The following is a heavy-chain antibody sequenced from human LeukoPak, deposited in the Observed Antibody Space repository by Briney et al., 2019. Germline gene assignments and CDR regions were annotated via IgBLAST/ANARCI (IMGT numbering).Heavy chain of an antibody. J-gene: IGHJ4*02. D-gene: IGHD3-22*01. Sequence: GGSLRLSCAASGFTFSSYSMNWVRQAPGKGLEWVSSISSSSSSYIYYADSVKGRFTISRDNAKNSLYLQMNSLRAEDTAVYYCARDPFYDSSGFDYWGQGTLVTVSS. V-gene: IGHV3-21*01. CDR1: GFTFSSYS. CDR2: ISSSSSSYI. CDR3: ARDPFYDSSGFDY.